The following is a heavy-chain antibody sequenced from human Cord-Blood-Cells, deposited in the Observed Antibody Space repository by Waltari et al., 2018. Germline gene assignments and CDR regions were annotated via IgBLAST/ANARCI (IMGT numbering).Heavy chain of an antibody. CDR2: INPSGST. J-gene: IGHJ4*02. CDR3: ARCSYNWNLADY. CDR1: GGSFSGYY. D-gene: IGHD1-20*01. V-gene: IGHV4-34*01. Sequence: QVQLQQWGAGLLKPSETLSLTCAVYGGSFSGYYWSWIRQPPGKGLELIGEINPSGSTNYNPSLKGRVTISVDTSKNQFSLKLSSVTAADTAVYYCARCSYNWNLADYWGQGTLVTVSS.